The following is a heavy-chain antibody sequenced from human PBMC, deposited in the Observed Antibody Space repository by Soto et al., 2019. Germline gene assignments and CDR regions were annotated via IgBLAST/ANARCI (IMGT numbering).Heavy chain of an antibody. J-gene: IGHJ6*02. V-gene: IGHV3-30-3*01. CDR2: ISYDGNNK. CDR3: ARPVEPFYFYGMDV. CDR1: GFTFSTYA. Sequence: QVQLVESGGGVVQPGRSLRLSCAASGFTFSTYAMEWVRQAPGKGLDWVALISYDGNNKYYADSVRGRFTISRDNSKNTLYLQMNTLRPEDTALYFCARPVEPFYFYGMDVLGQGTTVTVSS.